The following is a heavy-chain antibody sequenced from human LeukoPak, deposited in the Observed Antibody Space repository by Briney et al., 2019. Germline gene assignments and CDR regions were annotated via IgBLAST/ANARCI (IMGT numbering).Heavy chain of an antibody. J-gene: IGHJ3*02. D-gene: IGHD3-22*01. V-gene: IGHV4-61*01. CDR3: ARGAYYYGSSGGDAFDI. Sequence: SETLSLTCTVSGASISSGSYYSGWLRQPPGKGLEWIGYIYYSGSTNYNPSLKSRVTISVDTSKNQFSLKLSSVTAADTAVYYCARGAYYYGSSGGDAFDIWGQGTMVTVSS. CDR2: IYYSGST. CDR1: GASISSGSYY.